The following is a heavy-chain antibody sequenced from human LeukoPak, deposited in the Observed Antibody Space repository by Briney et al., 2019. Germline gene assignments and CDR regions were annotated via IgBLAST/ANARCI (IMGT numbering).Heavy chain of an antibody. J-gene: IGHJ4*02. V-gene: IGHV1-2*02. D-gene: IGHD1-1*01. CDR3: ARYNWNDVVSALDS. CDR2: INPNSGGT. Sequence: ASVKVSCKASGYTFTGYYMHWVRQAPGQGLEWMGWINPNSGGTNYAQKFQGRVTMTRDTSITTFYMEVSSLTSDDTAVFYCARYNWNDVVSALDSWGQGTLVTVSS. CDR1: GYTFTGYY.